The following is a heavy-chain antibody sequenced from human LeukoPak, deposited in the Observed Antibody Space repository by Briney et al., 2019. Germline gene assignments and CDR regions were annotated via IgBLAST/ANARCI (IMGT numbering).Heavy chain of an antibody. J-gene: IGHJ1*01. CDR2: VNLQGST. Sequence: GSLRLSCAASGFAFSSYSMNWVRQAPGKGLEWIGEVNLQGSTNYNPSLMGRVAISVDTSENHISLQLTSVTAADTAVYYCAREEYYYDSSGYFSKYFQHWGQGTLVTVSS. CDR3: AREEYYYDSSGYFSKYFQH. V-gene: IGHV4-34*01. D-gene: IGHD3-22*01. CDR1: GFAFSSYS.